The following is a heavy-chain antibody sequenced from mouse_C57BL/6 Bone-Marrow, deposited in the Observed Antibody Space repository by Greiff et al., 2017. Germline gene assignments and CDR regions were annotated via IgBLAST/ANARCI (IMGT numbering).Heavy chain of an antibody. D-gene: IGHD5-1*01. V-gene: IGHV7-3*01. CDR2: IRNKANGYTT. CDR3: ARYSTRGLGY. Sequence: EVKLMESGGGLVQPGGSLSLSCAASGFTFTDYYMSWVRQPPGKALEWLGFIRNKANGYTTEYSASVKGRFTISTDTSQSILYLQMNALRAEDSATYYCARYSTRGLGYWGQGTLVTVSA. CDR1: GFTFTDYY. J-gene: IGHJ3*01.